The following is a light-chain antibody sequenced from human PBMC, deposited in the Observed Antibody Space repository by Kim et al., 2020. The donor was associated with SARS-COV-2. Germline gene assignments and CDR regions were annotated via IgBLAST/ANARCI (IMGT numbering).Light chain of an antibody. V-gene: IGLV3-21*01. CDR3: QVWDSSTDQWV. J-gene: IGLJ3*02. Sequence: PGRTATVPCGGQNIESKVVHCYQQKPGRAPVLVIYYNIQRPSGIPERFSGSISGNTATLTITGVEAGDEGDYYCQVWDSSTDQWVFGAGTQLTVL. CDR1: NIESKV. CDR2: YNI.